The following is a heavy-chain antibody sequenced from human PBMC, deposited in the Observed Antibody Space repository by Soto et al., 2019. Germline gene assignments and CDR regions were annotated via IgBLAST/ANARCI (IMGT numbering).Heavy chain of an antibody. CDR3: ARDQAPYYDFWSGYRDAFDI. J-gene: IGHJ3*02. CDR2: ISYDGSNK. Sequence: ESGGGVVPPGRSLRLSCAASGFTFSSYAMHWVRQAPGTGLEWVAVISYDGSNKYYADSVKGRFTISRDNSKNTLYLQMNSLRAEDTAVYYCARDQAPYYDFWSGYRDAFDIWGQGTMVTVSS. D-gene: IGHD3-3*01. V-gene: IGHV3-30-3*01. CDR1: GFTFSSYA.